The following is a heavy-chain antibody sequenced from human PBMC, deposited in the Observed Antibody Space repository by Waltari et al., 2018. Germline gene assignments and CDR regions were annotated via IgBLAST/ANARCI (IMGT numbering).Heavy chain of an antibody. V-gene: IGHV4-38-2*02. CDR2: IYHSGST. CDR1: GYSISSGYY. J-gene: IGHJ4*02. CDR3: ARAYCSSTSCYNGPFDY. Sequence: QVQLQESGPGLVKPSETLSLTCTVSGYSISSGYYWGWIRQPPGKGLEWIGSIYHSGSTYYNPALKSRVTISVATSKNQFSLKLSSVTAADTAVYYCARAYCSSTSCYNGPFDYWGQGTLVTVSS. D-gene: IGHD2-2*02.